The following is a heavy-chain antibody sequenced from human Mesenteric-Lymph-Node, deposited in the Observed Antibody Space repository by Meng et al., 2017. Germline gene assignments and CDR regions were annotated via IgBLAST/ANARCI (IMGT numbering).Heavy chain of an antibody. J-gene: IGHJ4*02. CDR1: GFTFDDYG. CDR3: ARDLSASLYTVSAFDY. CDR2: INWNGGST. Sequence: GESLKISCAASGFTFDDYGMSWVRQAPGKGLEWVSGINWNGGSTGYADSVKGRFTISRDNAKNSLYLQMNSLRAEDTALYYCARDLSASLYTVSAFDYWGQGKRVNGAS. V-gene: IGHV3-20*04. D-gene: IGHD4-17*01.